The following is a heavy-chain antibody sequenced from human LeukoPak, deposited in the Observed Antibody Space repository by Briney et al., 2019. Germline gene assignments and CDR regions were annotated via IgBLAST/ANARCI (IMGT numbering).Heavy chain of an antibody. V-gene: IGHV1-2*02. CDR1: GYSFTAFY. CDR2: IHPRSGDT. J-gene: IGHJ4*02. CDR3: ARDGEYGTGSYWSGCFDY. Sequence: AAVKVSCKASGYSFTAFYIHWVRQAPGQGLEWMGWIHPRSGDTSYAQKFQGRVTMARDTSISTVYMDLSSLGSDDTAVYYCARDGEYGTGSYWSGCFDYWGQGIQVTVST. D-gene: IGHD3-10*01.